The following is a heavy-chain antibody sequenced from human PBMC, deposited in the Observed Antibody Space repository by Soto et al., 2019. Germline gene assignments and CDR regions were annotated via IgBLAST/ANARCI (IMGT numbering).Heavy chain of an antibody. CDR1: GFTFSNYA. J-gene: IGHJ4*02. CDR2: ISNSFSDGNT. V-gene: IGHV3-23*01. CDR3: AKVFSPEGGNYFDY. Sequence: EVHLLESGGGLVQPGGSLRLSCAASGFTFSNYAMNWVRQAPGKGLEWVSAISNSFSDGNTHYADSVKGRFTISRDNDKNTVFLEMNSLRAEDTAVYYCAKVFSPEGGNYFDYWGQGTLVTVSS.